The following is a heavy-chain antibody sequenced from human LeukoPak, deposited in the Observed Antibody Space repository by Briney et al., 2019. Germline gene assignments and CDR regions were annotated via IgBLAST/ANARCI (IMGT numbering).Heavy chain of an antibody. CDR2: INHSGST. V-gene: IGHV4-30-2*01. CDR3: ARGGSSVWFDP. Sequence: SETLSLTCAVSGGSISSGGYSWSWIRQPPGKGLEWIGYINHSGSTYYNPSLKSRVTISVDRSKNQFSLKLSSVTAADTAVYYCARGGSSVWFDPWGQGTLVTVSS. J-gene: IGHJ5*02. D-gene: IGHD6-6*01. CDR1: GGSISSGGYS.